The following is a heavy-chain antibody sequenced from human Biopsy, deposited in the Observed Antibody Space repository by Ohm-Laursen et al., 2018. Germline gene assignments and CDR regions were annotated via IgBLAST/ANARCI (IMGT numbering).Heavy chain of an antibody. CDR2: INHSGRT. V-gene: IGHV4-34*01. Sequence: TLSLTCAVYGESFNGNYWSRIRQTPGKGREWIGEINHSGRTNYNPSLKSRVTISVDTSKNQFSLKVRSVTAADTAVYYCVRGVDYYDPYHYYALDVWGQGTTVTVSS. J-gene: IGHJ6*02. D-gene: IGHD3-22*01. CDR1: GESFNGNY. CDR3: VRGVDYYDPYHYYALDV.